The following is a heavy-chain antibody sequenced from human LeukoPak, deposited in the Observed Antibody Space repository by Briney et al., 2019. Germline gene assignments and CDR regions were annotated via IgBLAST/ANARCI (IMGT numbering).Heavy chain of an antibody. CDR1: GGSISSDSYY. CDR3: ARDGENSSGYYFDY. D-gene: IGHD3-22*01. CDR2: IYYSGST. Sequence: SETLSLTCTVSGGSISSDSYYWAWIRQPPGKGLEWIGYIYYSGSTYYNPSLKSRVTISVDTSKNQFSLKLSSVTAADTAVYYCARDGENSSGYYFDYWGQGTLVTVSS. V-gene: IGHV4-31*03. J-gene: IGHJ4*02.